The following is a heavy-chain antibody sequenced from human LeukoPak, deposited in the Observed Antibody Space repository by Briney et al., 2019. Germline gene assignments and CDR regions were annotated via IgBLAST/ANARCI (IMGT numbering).Heavy chain of an antibody. CDR2: INRDGSER. J-gene: IGHJ6*02. V-gene: IGHV3-7*03. CDR3: ARRNAMDV. CDR1: GFTFSNYW. Sequence: GGSLRLSCATSGFTFSNYWMTWVRQAPGKGLEWVANINRDGSERYYVDSVKGRFTISRDDAKSSLYLQMNSLRAEDTAVYYCARRNAMDVWGQGTTVIVFS.